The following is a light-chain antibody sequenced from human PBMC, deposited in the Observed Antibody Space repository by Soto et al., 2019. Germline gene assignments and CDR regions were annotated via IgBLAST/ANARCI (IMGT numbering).Light chain of an antibody. Sequence: EIVLTQSPDTLSLSPGERATLSCRASQRVSSDSLAWYQQQPGQAPRLLIYSTSNRATGIPDRFSGSGSGTDFTITIRRLEPEDFALYYCQQYGRSQTFGQGTKVDIK. CDR1: QRVSSDS. V-gene: IGKV3-20*01. J-gene: IGKJ1*01. CDR3: QQYGRSQT. CDR2: STS.